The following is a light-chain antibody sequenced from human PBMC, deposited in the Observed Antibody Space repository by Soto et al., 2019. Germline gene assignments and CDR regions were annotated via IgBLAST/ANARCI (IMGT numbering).Light chain of an antibody. CDR3: QQSYSTLGT. CDR2: ATS. CDR1: QSITTS. V-gene: IGKV1-39*01. J-gene: IGKJ4*01. Sequence: DIQMTQSPSSLSASVGDRITIPCRASQSITTSLNWYLQKPGKAPKLLIYATSSLQSGVPSRFSGSGSGTDFTLTISSLQPEDFATYYCQQSYSTLGTFGGATKVDIK.